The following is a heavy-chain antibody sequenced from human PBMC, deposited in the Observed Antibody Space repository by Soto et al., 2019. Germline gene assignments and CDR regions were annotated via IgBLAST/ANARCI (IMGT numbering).Heavy chain of an antibody. CDR2: ISAYNGNR. CDR1: VYTVRSYG. V-gene: IGHV1-18*01. J-gene: IGHJ4*02. Sequence: ASVKVSCKAAVYTVRSYGISWVRQAPGQGLEWMGWISAYNGNRNYAQKFQGRVTMTTDTSTSTAYMELRGLRSADTAVFYCPTSLFWMDYWGQGTLVTVSS. CDR3: PTSLFWMDY. D-gene: IGHD3-3*01.